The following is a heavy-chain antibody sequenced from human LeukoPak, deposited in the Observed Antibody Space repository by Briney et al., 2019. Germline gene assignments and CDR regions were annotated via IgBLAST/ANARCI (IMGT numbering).Heavy chain of an antibody. CDR3: AKDKYDYGDAFDY. J-gene: IGHJ4*02. V-gene: IGHV3-30*02. Sequence: GGSLRLSRVASAFTFSSYGMHGVRQAPGRGLEWVAFIRYDGSNKYYADSVKGRFTISRDNSKNTLYLQMNSLRPEDTAVYYCAKDKYDYGDAFDYWGQGTLVTVSS. CDR1: AFTFSSYG. D-gene: IGHD4-17*01. CDR2: IRYDGSNK.